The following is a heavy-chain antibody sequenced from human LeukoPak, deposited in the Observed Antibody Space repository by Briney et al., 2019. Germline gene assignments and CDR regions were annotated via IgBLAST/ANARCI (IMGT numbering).Heavy chain of an antibody. D-gene: IGHD2-2*01. V-gene: IGHV4-34*01. CDR3: ARVGVPAARRYYYYYMDV. CDR2: INHSGST. J-gene: IGHJ6*03. CDR1: GGSFSGYY. Sequence: PSETLSLTXAVYGGSFSGYYWSWIRQPPGKGLEWIGEINHSGSTNYNPSLKSRVTISVDTSKNQFSLKLSSVTAADTAVYYCARVGVPAARRYYYYYMDVWGKGTTVTVSS.